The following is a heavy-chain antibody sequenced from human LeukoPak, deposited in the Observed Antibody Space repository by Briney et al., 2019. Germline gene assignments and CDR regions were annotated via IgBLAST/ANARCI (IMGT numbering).Heavy chain of an antibody. D-gene: IGHD2-15*01. CDR2: FDPEDGET. Sequence: ASVKVSCKVSGYTLSESSMHWVRQAPAKGLEWMGGFDPEDGETMYAQKFQGRVTMTEDTSTDTAYIELSSLTSEDTAVYYCATDSNCSGGSCYRDYYYYGMDVWGQGTTVTVSS. CDR1: GYTLSESS. J-gene: IGHJ6*02. CDR3: ATDSNCSGGSCYRDYYYYGMDV. V-gene: IGHV1-24*01.